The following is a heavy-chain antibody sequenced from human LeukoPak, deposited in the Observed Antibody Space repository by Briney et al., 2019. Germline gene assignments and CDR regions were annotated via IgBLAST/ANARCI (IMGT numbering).Heavy chain of an antibody. CDR2: IYYSGST. V-gene: IGHV4-59*08. D-gene: IGHD3-22*01. CDR1: GGSISSYY. Sequence: SETLSLTCTVSGGSISSYYWSWIRQPPGKGLEWIGYIYYSGSTNYNPSLKSRVTISVDTSKNQVSLELSSMTAADTAVYYCARHGLYYHSSGYYYFDYWGQGTLVTASS. CDR3: ARHGLYYHSSGYYYFDY. J-gene: IGHJ4*02.